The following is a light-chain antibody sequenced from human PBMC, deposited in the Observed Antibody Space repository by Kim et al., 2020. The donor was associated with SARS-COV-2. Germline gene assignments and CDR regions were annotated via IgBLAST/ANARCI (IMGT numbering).Light chain of an antibody. Sequence: ELTQPPSASGTPGQRVTISCSGSSSNIGSNNVVWYQQFPGAAPNVLIHSNNQRPSGILDRFSGSRSGTSASLAISGLQSGDEADYYCAVWDDSLKQGVFGGGTQLTVL. CDR2: SNN. J-gene: IGLJ3*02. CDR1: SSNIGSNN. CDR3: AVWDDSLKQGV. V-gene: IGLV1-44*01.